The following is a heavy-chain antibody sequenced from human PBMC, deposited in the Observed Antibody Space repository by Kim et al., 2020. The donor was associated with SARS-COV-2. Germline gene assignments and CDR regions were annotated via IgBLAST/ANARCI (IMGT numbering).Heavy chain of an antibody. V-gene: IGHV4-34*01. CDR3: ARVRYGYYYYGMDV. D-gene: IGHD1-1*01. CDR2: INHSGST. CDR1: GGSFSGYY. Sequence: SETLSLTCAVYGGSFSGYYWSWIRQPPGKGLEWIGEINHSGSTNYNPSLKSRVTISVDTSKNQFSLKLSSVTAADTAVYYCARVRYGYYYYGMDVWGQGTTVTVSS. J-gene: IGHJ6*02.